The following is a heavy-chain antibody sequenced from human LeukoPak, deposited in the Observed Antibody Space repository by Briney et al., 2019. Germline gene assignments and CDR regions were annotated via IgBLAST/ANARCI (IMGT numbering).Heavy chain of an antibody. Sequence: GGSLRLSCAVSGISLSNYGMSWVRQAPGKGLEWVAVIWYDGSNKYYADSVKGRFTISRDNSKNTLYLQMNSLRAEDTAVYYCARDGAIFGVVINYYMDVWGKGTTVTVSS. J-gene: IGHJ6*03. V-gene: IGHV3-33*08. CDR1: GISLSNYG. CDR2: IWYDGSNK. D-gene: IGHD3-3*01. CDR3: ARDGAIFGVVINYYMDV.